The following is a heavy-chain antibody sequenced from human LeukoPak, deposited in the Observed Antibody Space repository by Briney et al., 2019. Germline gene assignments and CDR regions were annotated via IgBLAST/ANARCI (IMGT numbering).Heavy chain of an antibody. V-gene: IGHV3-7*01. CDR3: ARDIGLRKAAPPGWFDP. CDR2: IKQDGSEK. Sequence: SGGSLRLSCAASGFTFSTQAMSWVRQAAGKGLEWVASIKQDGSEKYCVDSVKGRFTISRDNANNSLYLQMNSLRADDTAVYYCARDIGLRKAAPPGWFDPWGQGALVTVSS. J-gene: IGHJ5*02. D-gene: IGHD6-6*01. CDR1: GFTFSTQA.